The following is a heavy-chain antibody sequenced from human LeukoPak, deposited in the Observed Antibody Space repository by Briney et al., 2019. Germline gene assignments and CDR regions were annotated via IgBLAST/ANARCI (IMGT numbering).Heavy chain of an antibody. CDR3: ANDRGRGRSGAFDI. CDR2: ISWNSGSI. J-gene: IGHJ3*02. CDR1: GFTFDDYA. Sequence: GRSLRLSCAASGFTFDDYAMHWVRQAPGKGLEWVSGISWNSGSIGYADSVKGRFTISRDNAKNSLYLQMNSLRAGDTALYYCANDRGRGRSGAFDIWGQGTMVTVSS. D-gene: IGHD6-19*01. V-gene: IGHV3-9*01.